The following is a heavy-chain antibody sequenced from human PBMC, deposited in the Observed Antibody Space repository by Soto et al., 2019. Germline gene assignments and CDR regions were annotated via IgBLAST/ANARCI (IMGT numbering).Heavy chain of an antibody. V-gene: IGHV4-61*01. J-gene: IGHJ3*02. CDR2: FYYTGST. CDR1: GGSVSSRTYY. CDR3: ETHKSHDAFDI. Sequence: SETLSLTCTVSGGSVSSRTYYWSWVRQPPGKELEWIGYFYYTGSTNYNPSLKSRVTISIDTSKNQFSLKLSSVTAADTAVYYCETHKSHDAFDIWGQGTMVTVSS.